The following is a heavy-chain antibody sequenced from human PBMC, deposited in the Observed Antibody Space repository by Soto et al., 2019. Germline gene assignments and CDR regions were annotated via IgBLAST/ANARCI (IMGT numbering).Heavy chain of an antibody. CDR2: ITESGGKS. J-gene: IGHJ6*02. CDR3: ANRPRYYSMDV. Sequence: EEQLLESGGGLVHPGGSLRLSCAASGFTFTNYAMNWVRQAPGKGLEWVSSITESGGKSYYADSVKGRFTISRDNSKNTLFLQMNSLRDEDTAVYYCANRPRYYSMDVWGQGTTVTVSS. CDR1: GFTFTNYA. D-gene: IGHD1-26*01. V-gene: IGHV3-23*01.